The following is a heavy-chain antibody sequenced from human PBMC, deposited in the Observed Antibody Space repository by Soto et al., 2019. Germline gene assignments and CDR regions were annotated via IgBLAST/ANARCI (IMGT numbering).Heavy chain of an antibody. V-gene: IGHV4-59*01. CDR1: DGFISIYY. Sequence: PSETLGITCTFFDGFISIYYWSWTRQPPGKGLEWIGYIYYSGSTNYNPSLKSRVTISVDTSKNQFSLKLSSVTAADTAVYYCARDVSGSYGIDYWGQGTLVTVSS. CDR3: ARDVSGSYGIDY. CDR2: IYYSGST. D-gene: IGHD1-26*01. J-gene: IGHJ4*02.